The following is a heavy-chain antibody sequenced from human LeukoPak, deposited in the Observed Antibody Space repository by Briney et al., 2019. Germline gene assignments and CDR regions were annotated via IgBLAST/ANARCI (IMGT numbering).Heavy chain of an antibody. CDR1: GGSISGSRRY. Sequence: SENLSLTCNVSGGSISGSRRYWGWVRQPPGGGLEWVGSIRKIGTTYYNPSLQSRLTISVDNSQNQFSLKLKSVTAADTSMYYCTRQLSWASHTGDSWGQGTLVTGSS. CDR3: TRQLSWASHTGDS. J-gene: IGHJ5*01. CDR2: IRKIGTT. V-gene: IGHV4-39*01. D-gene: IGHD6-13*01.